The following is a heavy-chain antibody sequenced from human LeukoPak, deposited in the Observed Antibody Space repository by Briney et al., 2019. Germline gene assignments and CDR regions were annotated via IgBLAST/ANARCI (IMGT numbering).Heavy chain of an antibody. CDR1: GYTFTSYG. Sequence: ASVKVSCKASGYTFTSYGISSVRQAPGQGLEWMGWISAYNGNTNYAQKLQGRVTMTTDTSTSTAYMELRSLRSDETAVYYCARAAEAARPHDYWGQGTLVTVSS. CDR3: ARAAEAARPHDY. V-gene: IGHV1-18*01. CDR2: ISAYNGNT. J-gene: IGHJ4*02. D-gene: IGHD6-6*01.